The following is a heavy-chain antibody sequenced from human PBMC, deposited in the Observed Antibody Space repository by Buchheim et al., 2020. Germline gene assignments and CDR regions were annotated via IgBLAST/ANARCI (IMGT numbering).Heavy chain of an antibody. Sequence: EVQLVESGGGLVKPGGSLRLSCAASGFTFSNAWMSWVRQAPGKGLEWVGRIKSKTDCGTTDYAAPVKGRFTISRDDSKNTLYLQMNSLKTEDTAVYYCTTAGSYYDYWGQGTL. CDR1: GFTFSNAW. J-gene: IGHJ4*02. CDR2: IKSKTDCGTT. V-gene: IGHV3-15*01. CDR3: TTAGSYYDY. D-gene: IGHD1-26*01.